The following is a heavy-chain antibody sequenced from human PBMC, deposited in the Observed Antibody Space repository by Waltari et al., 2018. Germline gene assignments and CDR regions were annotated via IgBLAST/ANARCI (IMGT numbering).Heavy chain of an antibody. Sequence: EVQLVESGGGLVQPGGSLRLSCAASGFTFSNAWMSWVRQAPGKGLEWVGSIKSKTDGGTTDYAAPVKGRFTISRDDSKNTLYLQMNSLKTEDTAVYYCTTVEYFSSSSFWGQGTLVTVSS. CDR1: GFTFSNAW. J-gene: IGHJ4*02. V-gene: IGHV3-15*01. CDR2: IKSKTDGGTT. D-gene: IGHD6-6*01. CDR3: TTVEYFSSSSF.